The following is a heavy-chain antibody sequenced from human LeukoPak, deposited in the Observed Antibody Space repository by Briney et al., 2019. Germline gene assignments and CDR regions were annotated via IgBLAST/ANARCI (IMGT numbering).Heavy chain of an antibody. V-gene: IGHV4-59*01. J-gene: IGHJ4*02. CDR3: ASHGGGSYLH. CDR1: AGSISSYY. D-gene: IGHD1-26*01. Sequence: KPSPTLSLTCTVSAGSISSYYWSWIRQPPGKGLDWIGYIYYSGSTNYNPSLKSRVTISVDTSKNQFSLKLSSVTAADTAVYYCASHGGGSYLHWGQGTLVTVSS. CDR2: IYYSGST.